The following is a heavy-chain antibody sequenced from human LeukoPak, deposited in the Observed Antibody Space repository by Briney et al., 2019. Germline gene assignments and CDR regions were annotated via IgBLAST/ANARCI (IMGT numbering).Heavy chain of an antibody. CDR2: IYYSGST. CDR3: ARGGVLKSVDY. V-gene: IGHV4-39*07. J-gene: IGHJ4*02. CDR1: GDSISSSSSY. D-gene: IGHD3-16*01. Sequence: SETLSLTCTVSGDSISSSSSYWGWIRQPPGEGLEWIGSIYYSGSTYYNTSLKSRVTISVDTSKNQFSLRLSSVTAADTAVYYCARGGVLKSVDYWGQGTLVAVSS.